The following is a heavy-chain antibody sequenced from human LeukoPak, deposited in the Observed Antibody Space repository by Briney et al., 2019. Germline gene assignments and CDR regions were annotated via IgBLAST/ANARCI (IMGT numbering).Heavy chain of an antibody. D-gene: IGHD3-22*01. CDR1: GYSFTSYW. CDR3: ASSFYYYDSSGHLIVGFDY. V-gene: IGHV5-51*01. J-gene: IGHJ4*02. Sequence: ESLKISCKGSGYSFTSYWIGWVRQMPGKGLEWMGIIYPGDSDTRYSPSFQGQVTISADKSISTAYLQWSSLKASDTAMYYCASSFYYYDSSGHLIVGFDYWGQGTLVTVSS. CDR2: IYPGDSDT.